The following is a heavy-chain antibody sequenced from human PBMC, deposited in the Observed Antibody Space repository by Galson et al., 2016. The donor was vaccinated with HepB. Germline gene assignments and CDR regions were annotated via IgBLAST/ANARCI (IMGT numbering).Heavy chain of an antibody. CDR1: GYSFSTYD. CDR3: TRDRRWPHWYFDL. D-gene: IGHD5-24*01. V-gene: IGHV1-8*01. Sequence: SVKVSCKASGYSFSTYDIVWVRQAPGQGLGWMGWVNPNSGNTGYAQKFQGRVTMTRDASLSTAYMELTSLTSEDTAVYYCTRDRRWPHWYFDLWGRGTLVTVSS. J-gene: IGHJ2*01. CDR2: VNPNSGNT.